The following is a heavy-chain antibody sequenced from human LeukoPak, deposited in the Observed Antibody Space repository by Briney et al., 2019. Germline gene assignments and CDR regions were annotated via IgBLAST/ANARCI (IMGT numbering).Heavy chain of an antibody. D-gene: IGHD3-10*01. CDR1: GGTFSSYA. Sequence: SVKVSCKASGGTFSSYAISWVLQAPGQGLEWMGEIIPIFGTANYAQKFQGRVTITADESTSTAYMELSSLRSEDTAVYYCARATTRVRGVSIYYYYYYMDVSGKGTTVTVSS. J-gene: IGHJ6*03. CDR2: IIPIFGTA. V-gene: IGHV1-69*13. CDR3: ARATTRVRGVSIYYYYYYMDV.